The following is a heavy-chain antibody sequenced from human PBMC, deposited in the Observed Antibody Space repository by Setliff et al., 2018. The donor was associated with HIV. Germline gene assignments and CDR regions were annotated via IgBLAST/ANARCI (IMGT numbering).Heavy chain of an antibody. D-gene: IGHD3-3*01. CDR3: ARDVSWRVRTYIDY. CDR1: GFTFSTYS. CDR2: ISSSSSSI. Sequence: GSLRLSCAASGFTFSTYSLNWVRQAPGKGLEWISCISSSSSSIYYADSVKGRFTISRDNAKNSLYLQMNSLTAEDTAVYYCARDVSWRVRTYIDYWGQGALVTVSS. J-gene: IGHJ4*02. V-gene: IGHV3-48*01.